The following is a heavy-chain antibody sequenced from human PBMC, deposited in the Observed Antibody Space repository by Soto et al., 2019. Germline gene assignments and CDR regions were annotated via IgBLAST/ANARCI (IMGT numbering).Heavy chain of an antibody. CDR2: IIPIFSTP. CDR3: ARPPQYFLDTSAQSAWCDP. V-gene: IGHV1-69*12. J-gene: IGHJ5*02. CDR1: GGTFGSYA. Sequence: QVQLVQSGAEVKKPGSSVKVSCKTSGGTFGSYAISWVRQAPGQGLEWMGGIIPIFSTPNYAQNFQGRVTITADEATSTAYMECSSLTSEDTAVSYCARPPQYFLDTSAQSAWCDPWCQGTPVTVS. D-gene: IGHD3-22*01.